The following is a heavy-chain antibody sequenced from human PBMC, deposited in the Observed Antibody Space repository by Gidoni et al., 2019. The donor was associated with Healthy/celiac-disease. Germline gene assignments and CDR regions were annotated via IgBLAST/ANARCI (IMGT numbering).Heavy chain of an antibody. Sequence: EVQLLESGGGLVQPGGSLRLSCAASGFTFSSYAMSWVRQAPGKGLEWVSAISGSGGSTYYADSVKGRFTISRDNSKNTLYLQMNSLRAEDTAVYYCAKDPTGGLGELSLEVYYFDYWGQGTLVTVSS. CDR2: ISGSGGST. CDR3: AKDPTGGLGELSLEVYYFDY. CDR1: GFTFSSYA. J-gene: IGHJ4*02. D-gene: IGHD3-16*02. V-gene: IGHV3-23*01.